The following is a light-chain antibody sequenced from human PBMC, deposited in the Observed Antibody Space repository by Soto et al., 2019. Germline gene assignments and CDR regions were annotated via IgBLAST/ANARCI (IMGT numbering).Light chain of an antibody. Sequence: QSALTQPPSASGSPGQSVTISCTGTSSDVGGYNYVSWYQQHPGKAPKLMIYEVSERPSGVPDRFSGSKSGNTASQTVSGLQAEDEADYYCSSYAGSNNVIFCGGTKLTVL. J-gene: IGLJ2*01. CDR3: SSYAGSNNVI. CDR1: SSDVGGYNY. V-gene: IGLV2-8*01. CDR2: EVS.